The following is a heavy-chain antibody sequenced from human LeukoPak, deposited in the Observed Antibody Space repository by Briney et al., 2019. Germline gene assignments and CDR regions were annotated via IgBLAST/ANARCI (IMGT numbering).Heavy chain of an antibody. CDR1: GFTFSYHW. CDR2: IKNDGTVK. V-gene: IGHV3-7*01. J-gene: IGHJ4*02. Sequence: GGSLRLSCAASGFTFSYHWMTWVRQAPGKGLEWVANIKNDGTVKNYVDSVKGRFTISRDNAKNSLYLQMNSLRAEDTGVYYCAKEGGAAAVFYWGQGTLVTVSS. D-gene: IGHD6-13*01. CDR3: AKEGGAAAVFY.